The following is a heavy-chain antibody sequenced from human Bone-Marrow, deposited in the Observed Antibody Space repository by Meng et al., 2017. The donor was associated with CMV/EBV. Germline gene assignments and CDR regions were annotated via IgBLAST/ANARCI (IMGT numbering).Heavy chain of an antibody. J-gene: IGHJ6*02. CDR1: GGTFSSYA. D-gene: IGHD6-6*01. CDR2: IIPIFGTA. V-gene: IGHV1-69*05. Sequence: SVKVSCKASGGTFSSYAITWVRQAPGQGLDWMRGIIPIFGTANYAQKFQGRVTITTDESTSTAYMDLSSLRSEDTAVYYCARDFLLAARLYNYYYYGMDVWGQGTTVTVSS. CDR3: ARDFLLAARLYNYYYYGMDV.